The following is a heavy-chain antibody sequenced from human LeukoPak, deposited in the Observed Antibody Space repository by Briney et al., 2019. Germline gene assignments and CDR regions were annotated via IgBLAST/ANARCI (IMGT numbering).Heavy chain of an antibody. CDR2: IIPIFGTA. V-gene: IGHV1-69*05. CDR3: AREAGGTYGY. D-gene: IGHD3-16*01. J-gene: IGHJ4*02. CDR1: GGTFSSYA. Sequence: SVKVSCKASGGTFSSYAISWVRQAPGQGLEWMGGIIPIFGTANYAQKFQGRVTMTRNTSISTAFMEVSSLTSEDTAVYYCAREAGGTYGYWGQGTLVTVSS.